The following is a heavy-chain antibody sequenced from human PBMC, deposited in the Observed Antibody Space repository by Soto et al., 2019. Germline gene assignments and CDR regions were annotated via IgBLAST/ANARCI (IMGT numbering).Heavy chain of an antibody. J-gene: IGHJ4*02. CDR3: ASYYYDSSGYYYVPGVY. Sequence: SETQSLSCTVSGGSISSTSYYWGRIRQHPGKGLEWIGRIYYSGSTYYNPSLKSRVTISVATSKNQFSLKLSSVTAADTAVYYCASYYYDSSGYYYVPGVYWGQGTLVTVS. CDR2: IYYSGST. CDR1: GGSISSTSYY. D-gene: IGHD3-22*01. V-gene: IGHV4-39*01.